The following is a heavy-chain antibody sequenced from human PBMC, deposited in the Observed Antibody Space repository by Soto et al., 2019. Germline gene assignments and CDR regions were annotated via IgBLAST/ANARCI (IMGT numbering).Heavy chain of an antibody. CDR3: ARGDSGDDPPIN. J-gene: IGHJ4*02. CDR2: ISAYNGNT. V-gene: IGHV1-18*01. Sequence: QVQLVQSGAEVKKPGASVKVSCKASGYTFTSYGISCVRHAPGQGLEWMGWISAYNGNTNYAQKLQSRVTMTTDTSTSTAYMELRSLRTDATAVYYCARGDSGDDPPINWGRGTLFTVSS. CDR1: GYTFTSYG. D-gene: IGHD4-17*01.